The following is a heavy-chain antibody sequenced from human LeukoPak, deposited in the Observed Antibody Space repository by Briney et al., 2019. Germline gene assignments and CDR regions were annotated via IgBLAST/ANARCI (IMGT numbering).Heavy chain of an antibody. J-gene: IGHJ1*01. Sequence: QPGGSLRLSCAASVFTFTSYCMHWVRHAPCKGLEWVEGISCDGSNKYYADSVKGRFTISRDNSKNTLYLQMNSLRAEDTAVYYCAKDTHSSGYYYEESAEYFQHWGQGTLVTVSS. CDR2: ISCDGSNK. CDR1: VFTFTSYC. V-gene: IGHV3-30*18. CDR3: AKDTHSSGYYYEESAEYFQH. D-gene: IGHD3-22*01.